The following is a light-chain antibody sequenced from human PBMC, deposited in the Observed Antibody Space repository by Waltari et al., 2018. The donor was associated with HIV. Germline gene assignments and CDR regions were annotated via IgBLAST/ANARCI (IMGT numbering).Light chain of an antibody. CDR1: SSDVGGYNS. CDR2: EVS. CDR3: SSYAGSNNFV. Sequence: QSALTQAPSASGSPGQSVTISCTGTSSDVGGYNSVSWYQQHPGKAPKPKIYEVSKRPSGVPDRFSGSKSGNTASLTVSGLQAEDEADYYCSSYAGSNNFVFGAGTKVTVL. J-gene: IGLJ1*01. V-gene: IGLV2-8*01.